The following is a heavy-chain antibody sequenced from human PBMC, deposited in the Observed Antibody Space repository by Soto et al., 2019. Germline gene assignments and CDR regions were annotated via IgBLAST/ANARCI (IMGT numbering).Heavy chain of an antibody. CDR1: GYTFTNNY. CDR2: MNPGSGDT. J-gene: IGHJ5*02. V-gene: IGHV1-8*02. CDR3: ARMESFGSLNWFDP. Sequence: ASVKVSCKASGYTFTNNYVSWVRQSTVQGLEWMGWMNPGSGDTGYAQKFQGRVTMTRDISIATAYMELNSLTSEDTAIYYCARMESFGSLNWFDPWGQGTLVTVSS. D-gene: IGHD5-18*01.